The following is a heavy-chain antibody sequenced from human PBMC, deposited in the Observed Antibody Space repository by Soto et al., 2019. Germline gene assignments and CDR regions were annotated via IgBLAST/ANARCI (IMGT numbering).Heavy chain of an antibody. CDR3: AREPPPYDSSGYHIDY. Sequence: GASVKVSCKASGDTFSSYSFSWVRQVPGQGLEWMGGFSPIFGTANYAQKFQGRVTITADKSTSTAYMELSSLRSEDTAVYYCAREPPPYDSSGYHIDYWGQGTLVTVSS. D-gene: IGHD3-22*01. CDR1: GDTFSSYS. J-gene: IGHJ4*02. V-gene: IGHV1-69*06. CDR2: FSPIFGTA.